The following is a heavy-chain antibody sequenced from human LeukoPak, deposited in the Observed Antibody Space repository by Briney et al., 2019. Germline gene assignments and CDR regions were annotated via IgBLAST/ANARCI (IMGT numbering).Heavy chain of an antibody. D-gene: IGHD2-2*01. CDR1: GYSFTSYR. J-gene: IGHJ4*02. CDR3: ARRYCSSTSCHPGADY. V-gene: IGHV5-51*01. CDR2: IYPGDSDT. Sequence: GESLKISCKGSGYSFTSYRIGWVRQMPGKGLEWMGIIYPGDSDTRYSPSFQGQVTISADKSISTAYLQWSSLKASDTAMYYCARRYCSSTSCHPGADYWGQGTLVTVSS.